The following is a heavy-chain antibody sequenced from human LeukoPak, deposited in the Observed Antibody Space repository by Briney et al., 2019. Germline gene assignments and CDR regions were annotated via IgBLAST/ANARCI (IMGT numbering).Heavy chain of an antibody. J-gene: IGHJ4*02. CDR3: ARDQEGFDY. CDR1: GYTFTSYY. CDR2: INPSGGST. Sequence: ASVKVSCKASGYTFTSYYMHWVRQAPGQGLEWMGIINPSGGSTSYAHKFQGRVTVTRDTSTSTVHMELSGLRSEDTAVYYCARDQEGFDYWGQGTLVTVSS. V-gene: IGHV1-46*01.